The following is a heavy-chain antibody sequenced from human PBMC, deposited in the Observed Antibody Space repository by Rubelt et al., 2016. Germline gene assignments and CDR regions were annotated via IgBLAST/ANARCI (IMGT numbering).Heavy chain of an antibody. J-gene: IGHJ3*02. D-gene: IGHD1-26*01. CDR2: ISGSDGST. CDR1: GFSFRSYS. Sequence: EVRLVESGGGLVQPGGSLRLSCAASGFSFRSYSMNWVRQAPGKGLEWVSAISGSDGSTYYADSVKGRFTISRDNSKNTLYVQMNSPRAEDTAVYYCAKGYSASYRDAFDIWGQGTMVTVSS. CDR3: AKGYSASYRDAFDI. V-gene: IGHV3-23*04.